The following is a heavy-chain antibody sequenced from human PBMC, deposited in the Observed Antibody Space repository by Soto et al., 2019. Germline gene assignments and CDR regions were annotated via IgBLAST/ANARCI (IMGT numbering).Heavy chain of an antibody. V-gene: IGHV4-34*01. CDR1: GGSFSGYY. Sequence: SETLSLTCAVYGGSFSGYYWSWIRQPPGKGLEWIGEINHSGSTNYNPSLKSRVTISVDTSKNQYSLKLSSVTAADTAVYYCARYSSSWLGRYYYYYGMDVWGQGITVTVPS. D-gene: IGHD6-13*01. CDR2: INHSGST. J-gene: IGHJ6*02. CDR3: ARYSSSWLGRYYYYYGMDV.